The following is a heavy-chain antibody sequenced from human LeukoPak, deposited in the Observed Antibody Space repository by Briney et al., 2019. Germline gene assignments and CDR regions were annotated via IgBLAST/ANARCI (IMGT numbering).Heavy chain of an antibody. D-gene: IGHD3-10*01. Sequence: ASVKVSCKASGYTFTGYYMHWVRQAPGPGVEWMGWINPNSGGTNYAQKSQGRVTTTRDTSISTAYMGLSRLRSDDTAVYYCARDSGERGSGSYLIAYWGQGTVVTVS. CDR2: INPNSGGT. CDR1: GYTFTGYY. CDR3: ARDSGERGSGSYLIAY. V-gene: IGHV1-2*02. J-gene: IGHJ4*02.